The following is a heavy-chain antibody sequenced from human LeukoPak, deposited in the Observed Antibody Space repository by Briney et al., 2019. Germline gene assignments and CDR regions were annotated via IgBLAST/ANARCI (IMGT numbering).Heavy chain of an antibody. CDR2: ISYDGSNK. V-gene: IGHV3-30-3*01. J-gene: IGHJ4*02. Sequence: PGGSLRLSCAASGFTFSTYAMHWVRQAPGKGLEWVAVISYDGSNKYYADSVKGRFTISRDNSKSTLYLQMNSLRAEDTAVYYCARVPPPIQLWWPLEYWGQGTLVTVSS. CDR1: GFTFSTYA. D-gene: IGHD5-18*01. CDR3: ARVPPPIQLWWPLEY.